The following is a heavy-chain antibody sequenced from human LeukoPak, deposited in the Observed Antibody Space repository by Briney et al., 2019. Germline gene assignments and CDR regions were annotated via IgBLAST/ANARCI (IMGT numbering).Heavy chain of an antibody. V-gene: IGHV1-2*02. D-gene: IGHD3-22*01. CDR1: GYTFTAYF. CDR3: ARWGKYYYDSSGYYY. CDR2: IHPNSGGT. J-gene: IGHJ4*02. Sequence: AIATVSCKASGYTFTAYFMHWVRQAPGHELEWMGWIHPNSGGTKYAQRFQGRVTVTRDTSISTVYMELSRLRSDDTAVYYCARWGKYYYDSSGYYYWGQGTLVSVSS.